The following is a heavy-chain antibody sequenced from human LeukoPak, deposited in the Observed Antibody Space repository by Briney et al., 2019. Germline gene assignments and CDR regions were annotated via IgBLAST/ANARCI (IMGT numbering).Heavy chain of an antibody. Sequence: SETLTSPALSLVAPSVVTTGAGSGSPQGRDWSGLGISNSGSTNYNPSLKSRVTISVDTSKNQFSLKLSSVTAADTAVYYCARAKYGYWYFDLWGRGTLVTVSS. CDR3: ARAKYGYWYFDL. V-gene: IGHV4-59*01. J-gene: IGHJ2*01. D-gene: IGHD4-17*01. CDR2: SNSGST. CDR1: VAPSVVTT.